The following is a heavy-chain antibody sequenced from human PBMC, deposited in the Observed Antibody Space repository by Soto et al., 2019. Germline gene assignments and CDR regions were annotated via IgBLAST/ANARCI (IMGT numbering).Heavy chain of an antibody. CDR1: GGSISSYY. Sequence: SETLSLTCTVSGGSISSYYWSWIRQPPGKGLEWIGYIYYSGSTNYNPSLKSRVTISVDTSKNQFSLKLSSVTAADTAVYYCARGGVSFDAFDIWGQGTMVTVS. V-gene: IGHV4-59*01. CDR2: IYYSGST. J-gene: IGHJ3*02. D-gene: IGHD2-8*01. CDR3: ARGGVSFDAFDI.